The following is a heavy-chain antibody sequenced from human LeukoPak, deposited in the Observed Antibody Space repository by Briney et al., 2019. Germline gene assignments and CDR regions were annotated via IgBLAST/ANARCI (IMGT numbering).Heavy chain of an antibody. CDR1: GGTFSSYA. J-gene: IGHJ4*02. CDR3: ASPRRRKLELRDTVHLFDY. Sequence: GASVKVSCKASGGTFSSYAISWVRQAPGQGLEWMGGIIPIFGTANYAQKFQGRVTITADESTSTAYMELSSLRSEDTAVYYCASPRRRKLELRDTVHLFDYWGQGTLVTVSS. V-gene: IGHV1-69*13. D-gene: IGHD1-7*01. CDR2: IIPIFGTA.